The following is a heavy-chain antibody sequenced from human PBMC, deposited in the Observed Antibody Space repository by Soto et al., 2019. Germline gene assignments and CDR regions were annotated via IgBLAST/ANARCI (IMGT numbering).Heavy chain of an antibody. V-gene: IGHV5-51*01. CDR3: ARHRSFGLRSYYYGMDV. J-gene: IGHJ6*02. CDR2: IYPGDSDT. D-gene: IGHD3-10*01. Sequence: PGESLKISCKGSRYSFTSYWIGWVRQMPGKGLEWMGIIYPGDSDTRYSPSFQGQVTISADKSISTAYLQWSSLKASDTAMYYCARHRSFGLRSYYYGMDVWGQGTTVTVSS. CDR1: RYSFTSYW.